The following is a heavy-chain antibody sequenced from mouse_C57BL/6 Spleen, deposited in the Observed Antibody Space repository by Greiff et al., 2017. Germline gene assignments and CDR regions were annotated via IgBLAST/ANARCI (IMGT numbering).Heavy chain of an antibody. V-gene: IGHV14-3*01. J-gene: IGHJ3*01. Sequence: EVQLQQSVAELVRPGASVKLSCTASGFNFKNTYMHWVTQRPEQGLEWIGRIDPADGNTKYAPKFQGRATITADTSSNTAYLQLSSLTSEDTAIYYCARGDYEEGTWFAYWGQGTLVTVSA. CDR2: IDPADGNT. D-gene: IGHD2-4*01. CDR1: GFNFKNTY. CDR3: ARGDYEEGTWFAY.